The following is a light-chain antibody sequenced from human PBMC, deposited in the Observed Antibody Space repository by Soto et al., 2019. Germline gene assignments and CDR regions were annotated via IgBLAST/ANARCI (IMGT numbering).Light chain of an antibody. J-gene: IGLJ3*02. CDR2: GYT. Sequence: QSVLTQPPSVSGAPGQTVTISCAGTSANIGSNYDVHWYQHLPGTAPKLLIFGYTNRPSGVPDRFSGSKSGTSASLAITGLQSEDEAAYYCQSYDSDLSAWVFXGGTKVTVL. V-gene: IGLV1-40*01. CDR3: QSYDSDLSAWV. CDR1: SANIGSNYD.